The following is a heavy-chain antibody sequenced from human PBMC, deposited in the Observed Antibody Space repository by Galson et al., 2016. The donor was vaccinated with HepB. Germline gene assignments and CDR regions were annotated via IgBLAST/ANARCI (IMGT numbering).Heavy chain of an antibody. V-gene: IGHV5-10-1*01. CDR1: GYSFTSYW. D-gene: IGHD2-15*01. Sequence: QSGAAVKKPGESLRISCKTSGYSFTSYWLSWVRQMPGNGLEWMGRIDPSGSYTKYSPSFRGHVTISVDKSTSTAYLEFTSLKSSDNAMYYCARHCSGGSCYHPDYWGQGTLVTVSS. CDR2: IDPSGSYT. J-gene: IGHJ4*02. CDR3: ARHCSGGSCYHPDY.